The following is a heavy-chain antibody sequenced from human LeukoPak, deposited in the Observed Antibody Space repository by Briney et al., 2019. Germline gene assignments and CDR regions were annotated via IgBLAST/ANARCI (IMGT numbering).Heavy chain of an antibody. CDR1: GYTFTSYD. J-gene: IGHJ4*02. CDR2: MNPNSGNT. Sequence: ASVKVSCKASGYTFTSYDINWVRQATGQGLEWMGWMNPNSGNTGYAQKFQGRVTMTRNTSISTAYMELSSLRSEDTAVYYCARGVNRLGSSSGDFDYWGQGTLVTVSS. CDR3: ARGVNRLGSSSGDFDY. D-gene: IGHD6-13*01. V-gene: IGHV1-8*01.